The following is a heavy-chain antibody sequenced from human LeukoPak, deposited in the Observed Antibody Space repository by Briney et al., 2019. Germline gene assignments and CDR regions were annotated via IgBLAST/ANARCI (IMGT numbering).Heavy chain of an antibody. CDR1: GFTFSDYY. Sequence: GGSLRLSSAPSGFTFSDYYMIWIRQAPGKGLEWVSYLITSSTYTNYADSVKGRFTISRDNAKNSLYLQMNSLRAEDTAVYYCTRGIRKGPYGMAVWGQGTTVTVSS. J-gene: IGHJ6*02. CDR3: TRGIRKGPYGMAV. V-gene: IGHV3-11*06. CDR2: LITSSTYT.